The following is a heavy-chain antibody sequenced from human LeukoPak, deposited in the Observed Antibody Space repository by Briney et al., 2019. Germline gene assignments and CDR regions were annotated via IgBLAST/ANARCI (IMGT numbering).Heavy chain of an antibody. Sequence: PGGSLRLSCAASGFTFSSYSMNWVRQAPGKGLEWVSSISSSSSYIYYADSVRGRFTISRDNAKNPLYLQMNSLRAEDTAVYYCARDLDYGDYHWFDPWGQGTLVTVSS. CDR3: ARDLDYGDYHWFDP. D-gene: IGHD4-17*01. CDR1: GFTFSSYS. CDR2: ISSSSSYI. J-gene: IGHJ5*02. V-gene: IGHV3-21*01.